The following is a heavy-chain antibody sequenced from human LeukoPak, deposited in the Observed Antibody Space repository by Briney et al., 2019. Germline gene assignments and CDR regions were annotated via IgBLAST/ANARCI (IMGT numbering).Heavy chain of an antibody. CDR1: GGSVSSGSYY. D-gene: IGHD2-15*01. V-gene: IGHV4-61*01. J-gene: IGHJ4*02. CDR2: IDYSGST. Sequence: SETLSLTCTVSGGSVSSGSYYWSWVRQPPGKGLEWIGCIDYSGSTYYNPSLKSRVTVSADTSKNQFSLKLTSVTAADTAVYYCARRWYHAYCDYWGQGSPVTVSS. CDR3: ARRWYHAYCDY.